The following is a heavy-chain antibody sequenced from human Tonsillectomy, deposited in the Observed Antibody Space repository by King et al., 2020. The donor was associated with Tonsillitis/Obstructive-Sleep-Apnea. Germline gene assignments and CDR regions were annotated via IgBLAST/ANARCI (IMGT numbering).Heavy chain of an antibody. D-gene: IGHD4-17*01. CDR1: GYSFTSYW. J-gene: IGHJ3*02. V-gene: IGHV5-51*01. CDR2: IYPGDSDT. CDR3: ARRFYTHDDGDYQVFDI. Sequence: VQLVESGAEVKKPGESLKISCKGSGYSFTSYWIGWVRQMPGKGLEWMGIIYPGDSDTRYSPSFQGQVTISADKSISTAYLQWSSLKASDTAMYYCARRFYTHDDGDYQVFDIRGQGARVTVSS.